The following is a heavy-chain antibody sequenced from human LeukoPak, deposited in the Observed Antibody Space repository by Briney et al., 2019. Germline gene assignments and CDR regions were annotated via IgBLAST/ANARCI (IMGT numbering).Heavy chain of an antibody. CDR1: GFNFKDYY. CDR2: ISNIGTTF. CDR3: ARRSPSWSLDY. V-gene: IGHV3-11*01. D-gene: IGHD2-2*01. J-gene: IGHJ4*02. Sequence: PGGSLRLSCAASGFNFKDYYMNWIRQAPGKGLEWVSYISNIGTTFYYADSVKGRFTISRGNANNSLYLQIKSLSAEDTAIYYCARRSPSWSLDYWGQGTLVTVSS.